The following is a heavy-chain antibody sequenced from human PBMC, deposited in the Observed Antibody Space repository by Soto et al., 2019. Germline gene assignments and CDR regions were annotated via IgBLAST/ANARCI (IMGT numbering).Heavy chain of an antibody. CDR1: GGSISSGGYY. CDR3: ARVTYYYDSSGYYPGTIDY. Sequence: PSETLSLTCTVSGGSISSGGYYWSWIRQHPGKGLEWIGYIYYSGSTYYNPSLKSRVTISVDTSKNQFSLKLSSVTAADTAVYYCARVTYYYDSSGYYPGTIDYWGQGTLVTVSS. V-gene: IGHV4-31*03. CDR2: IYYSGST. D-gene: IGHD3-22*01. J-gene: IGHJ4*02.